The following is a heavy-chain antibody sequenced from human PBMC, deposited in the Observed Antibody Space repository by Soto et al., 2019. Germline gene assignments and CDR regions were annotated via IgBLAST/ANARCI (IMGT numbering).Heavy chain of an antibody. J-gene: IGHJ4*02. CDR1: GGSINSGNSY. V-gene: IGHV4-30-4*01. D-gene: IGHD3-22*01. Sequence: QVQLQESGPGLVKPSQTLSLTCTVSGGSINSGNSYWSWIRQPPGKGLEWIGFIYYRGRTYYNPTLQSRVAMSIYTSKNQFSLKLSSVTAADTAVYYCAREKIDSSGYYFDYWGQGTLATVSS. CDR2: IYYRGRT. CDR3: AREKIDSSGYYFDY.